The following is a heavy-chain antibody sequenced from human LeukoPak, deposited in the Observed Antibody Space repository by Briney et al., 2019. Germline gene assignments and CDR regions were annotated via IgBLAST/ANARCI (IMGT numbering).Heavy chain of an antibody. J-gene: IGHJ4*02. CDR3: AKDHYDILTGYLLFDC. V-gene: IGHV3-23*01. D-gene: IGHD3-9*01. Sequence: GGSLRLSCAASGFTFGSYAMSWVRQAPGKGLEWVSVICGSGGTTYYADSVKGRFTISRDNSKNTLYLQMNSLRAEDTAIYYCAKDHYDILTGYLLFDCWGQGTLVTVSS. CDR1: GFTFGSYA. CDR2: ICGSGGTT.